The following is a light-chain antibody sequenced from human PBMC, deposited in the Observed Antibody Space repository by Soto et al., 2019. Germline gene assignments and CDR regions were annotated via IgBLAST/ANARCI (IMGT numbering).Light chain of an antibody. V-gene: IGKV3-15*01. Sequence: ELVMTQSPATLSVSPGERATLSCRASQGVSSTLAWYQQKPGQSPRLLIYRASTRATGVPARFSGSGSGTEFTLTISSLQSEDFAVYYCQQYNNWPKMFGQGTKVDIK. CDR2: RAS. J-gene: IGKJ1*01. CDR3: QQYNNWPKM. CDR1: QGVSST.